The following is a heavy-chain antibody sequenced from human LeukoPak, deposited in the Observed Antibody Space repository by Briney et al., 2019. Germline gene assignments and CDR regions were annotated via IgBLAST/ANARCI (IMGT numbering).Heavy chain of an antibody. Sequence: PGGSLRLSCKASGFTFSSYAMSWVRQAPGKGLEWVSAISGSGGSTYYADSVKGRFTISRDNSKNTLYLQMNSLRAEDTAVYYCAKARYSGYDYLNYFDYWGQGTLVTVSS. CDR1: GFTFSSYA. CDR3: AKARYSGYDYLNYFDY. CDR2: ISGSGGST. V-gene: IGHV3-23*01. D-gene: IGHD5-12*01. J-gene: IGHJ4*02.